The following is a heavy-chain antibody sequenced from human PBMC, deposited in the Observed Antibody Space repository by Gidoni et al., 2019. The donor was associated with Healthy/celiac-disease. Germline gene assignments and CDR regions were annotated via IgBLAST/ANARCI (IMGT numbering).Heavy chain of an antibody. CDR2: IYYSGST. CDR1: GGSISRSRYY. Sequence: QLQLQESGPGLVKLSETLSPTRTVPGGSISRSRYYWGWILQPPGKGLEWIWSIYYSGSTYYNPSLKSRVTISVDTSKTQFSLKLSSVTAADTAVYYCARLSRFRDFWSGYPGGTFDIWGQGTMVTVSS. V-gene: IGHV4-39*01. J-gene: IGHJ3*02. D-gene: IGHD3-3*01. CDR3: ARLSRFRDFWSGYPGGTFDI.